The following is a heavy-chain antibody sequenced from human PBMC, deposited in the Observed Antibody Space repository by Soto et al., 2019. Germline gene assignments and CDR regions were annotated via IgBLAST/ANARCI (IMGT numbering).Heavy chain of an antibody. CDR3: ARDTSMTTVTKSVREGGYYFDY. D-gene: IGHD4-17*01. Sequence: QVQLVQSGAEVKKPGSSVKVSCKASGGTFSSYTISWVRQAPGQGLEWMGRIIPILGIANYAQKFQGRVTITADKSTSTAYMELSSLRSEDTAVYYCARDTSMTTVTKSVREGGYYFDYWGQGTLVTVSS. CDR1: GGTFSSYT. CDR2: IIPILGIA. J-gene: IGHJ4*02. V-gene: IGHV1-69*08.